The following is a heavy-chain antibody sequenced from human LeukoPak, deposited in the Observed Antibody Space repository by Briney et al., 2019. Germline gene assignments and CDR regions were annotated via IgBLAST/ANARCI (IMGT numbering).Heavy chain of an antibody. J-gene: IGHJ4*02. Sequence: GGSLRLSCAASGFTFNYFWMHWVRQVPGKGLVWVAGINNDGTATYYADSVKGRFAISRDNAKNTVYLQMNGLRAEDTTVYYCATLSEYWGQGTLVPVSS. V-gene: IGHV3-74*01. CDR1: GFTFNYFW. CDR3: ATLSEY. CDR2: INNDGTAT.